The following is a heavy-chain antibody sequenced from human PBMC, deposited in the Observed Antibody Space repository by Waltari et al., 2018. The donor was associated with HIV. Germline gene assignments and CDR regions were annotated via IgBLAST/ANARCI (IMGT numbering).Heavy chain of an antibody. CDR1: GGSIRSGSYY. CDR2: IYTSGST. CDR3: ARTYCSSTSCYGGANWFDP. J-gene: IGHJ5*02. V-gene: IGHV4-61*02. Sequence: QVQLQESGPGLVKPSQTLSLTCTVPGGSIRSGSYYWSWIRQPAGKGLEWIGRIYTSGSTNYNPSLKSRVTISVDTSKNQFSLKLSSVTAADTAVYYCARTYCSSTSCYGGANWFDPWGQGTLVTVSS. D-gene: IGHD2-2*01.